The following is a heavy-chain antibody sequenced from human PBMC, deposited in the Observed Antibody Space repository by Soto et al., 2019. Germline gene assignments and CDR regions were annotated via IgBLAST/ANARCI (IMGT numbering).Heavy chain of an antibody. J-gene: IGHJ6*02. V-gene: IGHV3-11*01. D-gene: IGHD6-19*01. CDR3: AXTPVAGTYVYYYYGMDV. CDR1: GFTFSYYY. CDR2: ISSSGSTI. Sequence: NPGGSLRLSCAASGFTFSYYYMSWIRQAPGKGLEWVSYISSSGSTIYYADSVKGRFTISRDNAKNSLYLQMNSLRAEDTAVYYCAXTPVAGTYVYYYYGMDVWGPGTTVTVSS.